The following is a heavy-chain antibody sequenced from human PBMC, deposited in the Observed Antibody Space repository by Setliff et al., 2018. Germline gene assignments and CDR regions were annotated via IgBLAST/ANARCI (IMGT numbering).Heavy chain of an antibody. V-gene: IGHV4-4*08. J-gene: IGHJ6*03. Sequence: PSETLSLTCTVSGGSISSYYWIWIRQPPGKGLEWIGYIYSSGRTNYNPSLKSRVTLSVDTSNNQFSLKLSSVTAADTAVYYCARWRVRDSGYYPRLSYMDVWGKGTTVTVSS. D-gene: IGHD3-22*01. CDR1: GGSISSYY. CDR2: IYSSGRT. CDR3: ARWRVRDSGYYPRLSYMDV.